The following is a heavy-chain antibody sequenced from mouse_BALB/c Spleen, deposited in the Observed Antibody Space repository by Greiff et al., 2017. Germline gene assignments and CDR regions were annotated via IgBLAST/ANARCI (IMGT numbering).Heavy chain of an antibody. J-gene: IGHJ4*01. CDR3: ARGGYYGYYYAMDY. V-gene: IGHV1-9*01. Sequence: VQLQQSGAELMKPGASVKISCKATGYTFSSYWIEWVKQRPGHGLEWIGEILPGSGSTNYNEKFKGKATFTADTSSNTAYMQLSSLTSEDSAVYYCARGGYYGYYYAMDYWGQGTSVTVAS. D-gene: IGHD1-1*01. CDR2: ILPGSGST. CDR1: GYTFSSYW.